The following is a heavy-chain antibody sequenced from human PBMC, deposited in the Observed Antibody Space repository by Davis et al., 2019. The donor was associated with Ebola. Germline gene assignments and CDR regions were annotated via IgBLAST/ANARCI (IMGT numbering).Heavy chain of an antibody. J-gene: IGHJ4*02. CDR1: GFTFSSYT. CDR3: ARSSSRVPTGGRFDY. V-gene: IGHV3-21*01. D-gene: IGHD2-2*01. Sequence: GESLKISCAASGFTFSSYTMNWVRQAPGKGLEWVSSISSSSSYIYYADSVKGRFTISRGNAKNSLYLQMNSLRAEDTAVYYCARSSSRVPTGGRFDYWGQGTLVTVSS. CDR2: ISSSSSYI.